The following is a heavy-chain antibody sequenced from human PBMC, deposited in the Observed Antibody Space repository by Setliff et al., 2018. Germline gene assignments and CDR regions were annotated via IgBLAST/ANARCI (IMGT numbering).Heavy chain of an antibody. Sequence: GSLRLSCAASGFTFSSYSMNWVRQAPGKGLEWVSYISSSSSIIYYADSVKGRFTSSRDNAKNSLYLQMNSLRAEDTAVYYCARFTAGDAFDIWGQGTMVTVSS. CDR1: GFTFSSYS. D-gene: IGHD5-18*01. J-gene: IGHJ3*02. CDR3: ARFTAGDAFDI. V-gene: IGHV3-48*04. CDR2: ISSSSSII.